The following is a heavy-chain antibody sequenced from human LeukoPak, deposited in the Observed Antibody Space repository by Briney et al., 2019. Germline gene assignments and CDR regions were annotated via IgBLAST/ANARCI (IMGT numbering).Heavy chain of an antibody. D-gene: IGHD2-2*01. CDR2: ITSSSSYI. CDR1: GFTFSTYS. J-gene: IGHJ4*02. Sequence: SGGSLRLSCAASGFTFSTYSMTWVRQAPGKGLEWVSSITSSSSYIYYADSVKGRFTISRDNAKSSLYLQMNSLRAEDTAVYYCARPGYCSSTSCYASKGGPDYWGQGTLVTVSS. CDR3: ARPGYCSSTSCYASKGGPDY. V-gene: IGHV3-21*01.